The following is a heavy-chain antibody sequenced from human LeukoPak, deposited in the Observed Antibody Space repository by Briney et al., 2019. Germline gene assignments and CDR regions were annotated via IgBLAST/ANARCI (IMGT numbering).Heavy chain of an antibody. V-gene: IGHV3-48*03. CDR2: ISSSYNTI. CDR3: ASRLERRNYYYYMDV. Sequence: GSLRLSCAASGFTFSTYEMYWVRQAPGRGLEWVSHISSSYNTIYYADSVEGRFTISRDSAKNSLYLQMNSLRAEDTAVYYCASRLERRNYYYYMDVWGKGTTVTISS. D-gene: IGHD1-1*01. J-gene: IGHJ6*03. CDR1: GFTFSTYE.